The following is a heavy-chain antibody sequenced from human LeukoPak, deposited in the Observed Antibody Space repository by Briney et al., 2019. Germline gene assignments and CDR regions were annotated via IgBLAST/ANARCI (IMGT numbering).Heavy chain of an antibody. CDR3: ARETSQKGAHYMDV. Sequence: PSETLSLTCTVSGGSISSYYWSWIRQPPGKGLEYIGYIYYSGYTNYNPSFKSRVTISVDTSKNQFSLKLSSVTAADTAVYYCARETSQKGAHYMDVWGKGTTVTISS. D-gene: IGHD3-16*01. J-gene: IGHJ6*03. CDR1: GGSISSYY. CDR2: IYYSGYT. V-gene: IGHV4-59*01.